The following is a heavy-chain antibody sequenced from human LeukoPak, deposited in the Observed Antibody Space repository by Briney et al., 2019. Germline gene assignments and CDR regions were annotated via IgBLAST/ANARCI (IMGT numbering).Heavy chain of an antibody. CDR2: ISAYNGNT. CDR1: GYTFTSYG. CDR3: ARGGSSSWFYDWFDP. J-gene: IGHJ5*02. V-gene: IGHV1-18*01. Sequence: GASVKVSCEASGYTFTSYGISWVRQAPGQGLEWMGWISAYNGNTNYAQKLQGRVTMTTDTSTSTAYMELRSLRSGDTAVYYCARGGSSSWFYDWFDPWGQGTLVTVSS. D-gene: IGHD6-13*01.